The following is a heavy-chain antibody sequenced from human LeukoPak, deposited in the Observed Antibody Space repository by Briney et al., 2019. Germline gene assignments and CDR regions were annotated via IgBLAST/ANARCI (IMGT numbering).Heavy chain of an antibody. CDR3: ARDGFKSSSWSLDY. D-gene: IGHD6-13*01. V-gene: IGHV3-30-3*01. CDR2: ISYDGSNK. Sequence: PGGSLRLSCAASGFSFSSYAMHWVRQAPGKGLEWVAAISYDGSNKYYADSVKGRFTISRDNSKNTLYLQMNSLRAEDTAVYYCARDGFKSSSWSLDYWGQGTLVTVSS. CDR1: GFSFSSYA. J-gene: IGHJ4*02.